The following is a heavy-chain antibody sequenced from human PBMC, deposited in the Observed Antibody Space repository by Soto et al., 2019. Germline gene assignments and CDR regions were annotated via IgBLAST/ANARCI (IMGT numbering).Heavy chain of an antibody. J-gene: IGHJ4*02. CDR2: IFYSGTT. D-gene: IGHD1-1*01. CDR1: GDSVNSGRYY. V-gene: IGHV4-31*03. Sequence: QVQLQQSGPGLVKPSQTLSLTCTVSGDSVNSGRYYWHWSRQLPGKGLEWIGYIFYSGTTYYNPSLMSRVTISLDTSKNDLSLKLTSVTVADTAVYFCARGWLRVTGTYDSWGQGTLVTVSS. CDR3: ARGWLRVTGTYDS.